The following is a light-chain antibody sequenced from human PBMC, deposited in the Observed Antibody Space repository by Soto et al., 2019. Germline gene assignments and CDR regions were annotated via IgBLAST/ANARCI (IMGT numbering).Light chain of an antibody. Sequence: QSALTQPASVSGSPGQSITFSCTGTSSDVGDYNYVSWYQHHPGKAPKLIIYDVSNRPSGVSNRFSGSKSGNTASLTISGLQAEDEADYYCSSYTSSNTLEVFGGGTKVTVL. V-gene: IGLV2-14*03. CDR3: SSYTSSNTLEV. CDR2: DVS. J-gene: IGLJ2*01. CDR1: SSDVGDYNY.